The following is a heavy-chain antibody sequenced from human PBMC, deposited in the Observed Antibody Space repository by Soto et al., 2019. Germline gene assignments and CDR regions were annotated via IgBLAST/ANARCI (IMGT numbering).Heavy chain of an antibody. J-gene: IGHJ3*02. V-gene: IGHV3-48*03. Sequence: VGSLRLSCVASGLDFRSYEMNWVRQAPGKGLEWVSNIRANDESIYYADSVKGRVSVSRDNAKNSLFLEMNSLRVDDTAVYYCARETLRDAIDIWGQGTMVTVSS. CDR2: IRANDESI. CDR1: GLDFRSYE. CDR3: ARETLRDAIDI.